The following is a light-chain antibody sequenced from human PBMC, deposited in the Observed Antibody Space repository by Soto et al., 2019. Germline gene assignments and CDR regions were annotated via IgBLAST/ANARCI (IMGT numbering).Light chain of an antibody. CDR1: QSVSSSY. J-gene: IGKJ1*01. CDR2: GAS. CDR3: QQYGSSSGT. Sequence: IFFSHSPRPLSFSPREKNTPSPRGLQSVSSSYLAWYQQKPGQAPRLLIYGASSRATGIPDRFSGSGSGTDFTLTISRLEPEDFAVYYCQQYGSSSGTFGQGTKVDIK. V-gene: IGKV3-20*01.